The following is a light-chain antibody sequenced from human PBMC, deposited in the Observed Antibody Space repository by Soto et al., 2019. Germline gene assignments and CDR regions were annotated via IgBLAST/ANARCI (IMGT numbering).Light chain of an antibody. J-gene: IGKJ1*01. CDR1: QSVTSN. CDR3: QQYGSSPT. V-gene: IGKV3-20*01. Sequence: EILLTQSPATLSVSPGERATLSCWASQSVTSNLAWYQQKPGQPPRLLIHGASTRATGIPARLSGSGSGTDYTLTIRRLEPEDFAVYYCQQYGSSPTFGQGTKVDI. CDR2: GAS.